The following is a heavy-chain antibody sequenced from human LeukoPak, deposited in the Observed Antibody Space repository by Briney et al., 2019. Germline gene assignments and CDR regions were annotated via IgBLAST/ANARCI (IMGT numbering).Heavy chain of an antibody. CDR3: ARLMLRFDP. CDR1: GGSISGSSYY. V-gene: IGHV4-39*01. CDR2: IYYSGST. J-gene: IGHJ5*02. D-gene: IGHD2-8*01. Sequence: PSETLSLTCTVSGGSISGSSYYWGWIRQPPGKGLEWIGSIYYSGSTYYNPPLKSRVTISVDTSKNQFSLKLSSVTAADTAVYYCARLMLRFDPWGQGTLVTVSS.